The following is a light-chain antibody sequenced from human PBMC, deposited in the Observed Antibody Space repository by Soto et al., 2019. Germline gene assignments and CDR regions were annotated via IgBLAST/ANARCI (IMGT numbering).Light chain of an antibody. Sequence: DVQMTQSPSSLSASVGDRVTITCRASQSISSYLNWYQQKPGKAPKLLIYAASSLQSGVPSRFSGSGSGTDFTLTISSLQPEDFATYYCQQSYSTTRTFGQRTKVDIK. CDR3: QQSYSTTRT. CDR2: AAS. CDR1: QSISSY. V-gene: IGKV1-39*01. J-gene: IGKJ1*01.